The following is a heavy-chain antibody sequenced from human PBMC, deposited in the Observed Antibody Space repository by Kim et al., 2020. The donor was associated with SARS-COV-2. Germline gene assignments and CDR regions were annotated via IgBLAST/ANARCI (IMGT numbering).Heavy chain of an antibody. CDR3: ARHRTLLYNFSGGSCYSFGWFDP. CDR2: IYPGDSDT. Sequence: GESLKISCKGSGYSFTSYWIGWVRQMPGKGLEWMGIIYPGDSDTRYSPSFQGQVTISADKSISTAYLQWSSLKASATAMYYCARHRTLLYNFSGGSCYSFGWFDPWGQGTLVTVSS. CDR1: GYSFTSYW. V-gene: IGHV5-51*01. D-gene: IGHD2-15*01. J-gene: IGHJ5*02.